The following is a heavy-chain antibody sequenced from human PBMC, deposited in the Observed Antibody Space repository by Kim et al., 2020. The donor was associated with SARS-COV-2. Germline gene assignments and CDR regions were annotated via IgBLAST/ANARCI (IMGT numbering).Heavy chain of an antibody. CDR2: ISAYNGNT. D-gene: IGHD3-10*01. CDR3: ARVRYGSGSYSWLDY. Sequence: ASVKVSCKASGYTFTSYGISWVRQAPGQGLEWMGWISAYNGNTNYAQKLQGRVTMTTDTSTSTAYMELRSPRSDDTAVYYCARVRYGSGSYSWLDYWGQGTLVTVSS. CDR1: GYTFTSYG. J-gene: IGHJ4*02. V-gene: IGHV1-18*01.